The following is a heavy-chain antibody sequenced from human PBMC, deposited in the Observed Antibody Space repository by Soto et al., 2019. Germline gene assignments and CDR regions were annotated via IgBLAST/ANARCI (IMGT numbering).Heavy chain of an antibody. Sequence: QLQLQKSGPGLVKPSETLSLTCNVCGVSISDTSYYWGWIRQPPGKGLEWIGTIYFNGNTFYNPSLKSRLTISVDKSKNQISLRLTSVTAADTAVYYCARQGSYWGQGTLVAVYS. J-gene: IGHJ4*02. V-gene: IGHV4-39*01. CDR2: IYFNGNT. CDR3: ARQGSY. CDR1: GVSISDTSYY.